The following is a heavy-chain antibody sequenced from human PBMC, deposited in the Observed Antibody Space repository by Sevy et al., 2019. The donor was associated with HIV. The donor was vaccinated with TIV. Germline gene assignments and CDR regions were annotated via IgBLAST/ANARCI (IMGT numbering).Heavy chain of an antibody. CDR2: IFRSGGVT. Sequence: GGSLRLSCAASGFTFSNYAMNWVRQAPGKGLEWVSTIFRSGGVTYYADSVKGRCTISRDNFKKTLNLKMHSLGAEDTAVYYCAGGRYDSSGSFDAFDIWGQGTMVTVSS. CDR1: GFTFSNYA. V-gene: IGHV3-23*01. CDR3: AGGRYDSSGSFDAFDI. J-gene: IGHJ3*02. D-gene: IGHD3-22*01.